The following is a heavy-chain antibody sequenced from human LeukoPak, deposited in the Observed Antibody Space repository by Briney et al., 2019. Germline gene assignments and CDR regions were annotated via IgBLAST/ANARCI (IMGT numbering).Heavy chain of an antibody. D-gene: IGHD4-17*01. CDR2: MNPNSGNT. CDR1: GYTFTSYD. Sequence: VASVKVSCKASGYTFTSYDINWVRQATGQGLEWMGWMNPNSGNTGYARKFQGRVTITRNTSISTAYMELSSLRSEDTAVYYCARGRTTVTIDYWGQGTLVTVSS. V-gene: IGHV1-8*03. J-gene: IGHJ4*02. CDR3: ARGRTTVTIDY.